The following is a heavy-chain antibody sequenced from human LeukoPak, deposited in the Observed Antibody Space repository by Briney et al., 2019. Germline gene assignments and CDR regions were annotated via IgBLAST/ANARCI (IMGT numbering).Heavy chain of an antibody. Sequence: GGSLRLSCAASGFSFSSYAMSCVRQAPGKGLEWVSGISGSGGTTYYADSVKGRFTISRDNSMNTLYLQMNSLRAEDTAVHYCAKEVGGTGGIYYGMDVWGQGTTVTVSS. V-gene: IGHV3-23*01. CDR3: AKEVGGTGGIYYGMDV. J-gene: IGHJ6*02. CDR1: GFSFSSYA. D-gene: IGHD1-26*01. CDR2: ISGSGGTT.